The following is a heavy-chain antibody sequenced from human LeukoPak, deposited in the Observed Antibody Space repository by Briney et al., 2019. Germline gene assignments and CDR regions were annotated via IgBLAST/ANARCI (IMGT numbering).Heavy chain of an antibody. J-gene: IGHJ4*02. CDR3: ARVSRELVASWDY. V-gene: IGHV3-30*04. CDR1: GFTFSSYV. D-gene: IGHD6-13*01. CDR2: ISYDGSNE. Sequence: GESLKISCAASGFTFSSYVMHWVRQAPGKGLEWVAIISYDGSNEYYADSVKGRFTISRDNSKNTLYLQMNSLRAADTAVYYCARVSRELVASWDYWGQGTLVTVSS.